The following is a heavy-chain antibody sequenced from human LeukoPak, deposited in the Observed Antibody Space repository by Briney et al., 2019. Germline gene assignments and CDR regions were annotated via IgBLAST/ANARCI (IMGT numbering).Heavy chain of an antibody. Sequence: TSETLSLTCTVSGGFISSYYWSWIRQPPGKGLEWIGYIYYSGSTNYNPSLKSRVTISVDTSKNQFFLKLSSVTAADTAVYYCARVRLYGDFPYYYYYYGMDVWGQGTTVTVSS. CDR1: GGFISSYY. V-gene: IGHV4-59*01. CDR2: IYYSGST. D-gene: IGHD4-17*01. CDR3: ARVRLYGDFPYYYYYYGMDV. J-gene: IGHJ6*02.